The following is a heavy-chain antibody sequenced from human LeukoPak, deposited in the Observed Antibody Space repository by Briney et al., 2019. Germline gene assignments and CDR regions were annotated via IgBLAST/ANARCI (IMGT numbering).Heavy chain of an antibody. CDR3: ARSNSYYDSSGYYQY. D-gene: IGHD3-22*01. CDR1: GGTFSSYA. Sequence: ASVKVSCKASGGTFSSYAMHWVRQAPGQRLEWMGWINAGNGNTKYSQKFQGRVTITRDTSASTAYMELSSLRSEDTAVYYCARSNSYYDSSGYYQYWGQGTLVTVSS. V-gene: IGHV1-3*01. CDR2: INAGNGNT. J-gene: IGHJ1*01.